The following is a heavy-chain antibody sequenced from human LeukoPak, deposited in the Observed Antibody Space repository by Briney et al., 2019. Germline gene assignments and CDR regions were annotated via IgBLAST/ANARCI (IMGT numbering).Heavy chain of an antibody. D-gene: IGHD4-17*01. CDR2: IHPNNGAT. CDR1: GYTFTGSGWY. Sequence: GDSVKVSCKASGYTFTGSGWYLYWLRQAPGQGLECVGWIHPNNGATLYAQKFQGRVAMTTDTSISTAYMELSRLRPDDTAMYYCVRSPTTASIPAWGQGTLVTVSS. V-gene: IGHV1-2*02. J-gene: IGHJ5*02. CDR3: VRSPTTASIPA.